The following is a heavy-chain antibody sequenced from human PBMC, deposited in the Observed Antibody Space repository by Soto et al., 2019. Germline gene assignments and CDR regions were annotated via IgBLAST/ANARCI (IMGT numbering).Heavy chain of an antibody. Sequence: SGPTLVNPTQTLTLTCTFSGFSLSTSGMCVSWIRQPPGKALEWLALIDWDDDKYYSTSLKTRLTISKDTSKNQVVLTMTNMDPVDTATYYCARIRGLGSESGWLYYYYGMDVWGQGTTVTVSS. D-gene: IGHD6-19*01. V-gene: IGHV2-70*01. CDR1: GFSLSTSGMC. CDR3: ARIRGLGSESGWLYYYYGMDV. J-gene: IGHJ6*02. CDR2: IDWDDDK.